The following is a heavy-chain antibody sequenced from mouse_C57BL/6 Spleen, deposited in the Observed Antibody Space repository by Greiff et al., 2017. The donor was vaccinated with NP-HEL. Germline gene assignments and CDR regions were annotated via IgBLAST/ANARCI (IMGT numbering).Heavy chain of an antibody. V-gene: IGHV1-55*01. CDR3: ARRGTRTGTFAY. CDR2: IYPGSGST. D-gene: IGHD4-1*01. J-gene: IGHJ3*01. Sequence: QVQLQQPGAELVKPGASVKMSCKASGYTFTSYWITWVKQRPGQGLEWIGDIYPGSGSTNYNEKFKGKATLTVDKSSSTAYMLLSSLTSEDSAVYFCARRGTRTGTFAYWGQGTLVTVSA. CDR1: GYTFTSYW.